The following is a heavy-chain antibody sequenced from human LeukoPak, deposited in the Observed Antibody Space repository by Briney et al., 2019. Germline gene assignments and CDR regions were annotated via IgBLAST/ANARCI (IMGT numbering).Heavy chain of an antibody. CDR2: ISSSSSYI. J-gene: IGHJ4*02. D-gene: IGHD3-9*01. Sequence: GGSLRLSCAASGFTFSSYSMNWVRQAPGKGLKWVSSISSSSSYIYYADSVKGRFTISRDNAKNSLYLQMNSLRAEDTAVYYCARVGNYDILTGYDYWGQGTLVTVSS. CDR3: ARVGNYDILTGYDY. V-gene: IGHV3-21*01. CDR1: GFTFSSYS.